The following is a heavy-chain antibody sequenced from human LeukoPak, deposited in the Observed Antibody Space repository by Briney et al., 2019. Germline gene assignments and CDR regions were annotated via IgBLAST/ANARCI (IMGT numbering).Heavy chain of an antibody. CDR2: TSSSSSYI. D-gene: IGHD2-2*01. CDR1: GFTFSSYS. Sequence: PGGSLRLSCAASGFTFSSYSMNWVRQAPGKGLEWVSSTSSSSSYIYYADSVKGRFTISRDNAKNSLYLQINSLRAEDTAVYYCAREVDYYFDYWGQGTLVTVSS. J-gene: IGHJ4*02. V-gene: IGHV3-21*01. CDR3: AREVDYYFDY.